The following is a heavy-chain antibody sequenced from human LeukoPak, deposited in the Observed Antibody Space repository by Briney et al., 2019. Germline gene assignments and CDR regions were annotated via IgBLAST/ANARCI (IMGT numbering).Heavy chain of an antibody. V-gene: IGHV4-34*09. CDR3: AGGGLVGATTFRYFDY. D-gene: IGHD1-26*01. Sequence: PSETLSLTCAVYGGSFSGYYWSWIRQPPGKGLEWIGYIYYSGSTYYNPSLKSRVTISVDTSKNQFSLKLSSVTAADTAVYYCAGGGLVGATTFRYFDYWGQGTLVTVSS. CDR1: GGSFSGYY. J-gene: IGHJ4*02. CDR2: IYYSGST.